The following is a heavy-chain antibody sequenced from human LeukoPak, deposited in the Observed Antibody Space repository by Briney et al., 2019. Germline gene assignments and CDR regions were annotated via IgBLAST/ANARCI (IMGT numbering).Heavy chain of an antibody. D-gene: IGHD2-2*01. J-gene: IGHJ6*02. CDR2: ISAYNGNT. V-gene: IGHV1-18*01. CDR1: GYTSTSYG. Sequence: ASVKVSCKASGYTSTSYGISWVRQAPGQGLEWMGWISAYNGNTNYAQKLQGRVTMTTDTSTSTAYMEMRSLRSDDTAVYYCAREGVIVVVPAANYYYYGMDVWGQGTTVTVSS. CDR3: AREGVIVVVPAANYYYYGMDV.